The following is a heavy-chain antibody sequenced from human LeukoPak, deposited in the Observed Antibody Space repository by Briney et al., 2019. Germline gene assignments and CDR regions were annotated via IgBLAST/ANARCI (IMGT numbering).Heavy chain of an antibody. J-gene: IGHJ4*02. CDR1: GYMSTNYY. Sequence: ASVKVSCKASGYMSTNYYIHWVRQAPGQGLDYMGRVDPTGVTTTYPQKFQGRVTMTRDTSTGTVYIELRSLTSEDTAVYFCASEGRYCSNTHCYGSPYWGQGTLVTVSS. D-gene: IGHD2-2*01. V-gene: IGHV1-46*01. CDR3: ASEGRYCSNTHCYGSPY. CDR2: VDPTGVTT.